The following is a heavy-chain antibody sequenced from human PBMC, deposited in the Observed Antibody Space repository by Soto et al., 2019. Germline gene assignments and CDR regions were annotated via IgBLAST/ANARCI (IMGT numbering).Heavy chain of an antibody. CDR3: ARGDRDYYDSSGYYYAFDI. V-gene: IGHV3-53*01. CDR2: IYSGGST. Sequence: GESLKISCAASGFTVSSNYMSWVRQAPGKGLEWVSVIYSGGSTYYADSVKGRFTISRDNSKNTLYLQMNSLRAEDTAVYYCARGDRDYYDSSGYYYAFDIWGQGTMVTVSS. J-gene: IGHJ3*02. D-gene: IGHD3-22*01. CDR1: GFTVSSNY.